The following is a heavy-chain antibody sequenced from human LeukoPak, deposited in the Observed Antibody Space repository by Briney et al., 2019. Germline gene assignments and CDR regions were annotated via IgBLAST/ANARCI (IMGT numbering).Heavy chain of an antibody. CDR1: GGSISSYY. V-gene: IGHV4-59*08. CDR3: ARLPYSSGWESS. Sequence: PSETLSLTCTVSGGSISSYYWSWIRQPPGKGLEWIGYIYYSGSTNYNPSLKSRVTISVDTSKNQFSLKLSSVTAADTAVYYCARLPYSSGWESSWGQGTMVTVSS. D-gene: IGHD6-19*01. J-gene: IGHJ3*01. CDR2: IYYSGST.